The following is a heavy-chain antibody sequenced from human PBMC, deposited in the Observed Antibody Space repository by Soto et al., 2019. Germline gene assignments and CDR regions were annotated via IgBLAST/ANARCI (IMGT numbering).Heavy chain of an antibody. Sequence: GASVKVSCKASGCTFSSYASSWVRQAPGQGLEWMGGIIPIFGTANYAQKFQGRVTITADKSTSTAYMELSSLRSEDTAVYYCARWGVPGIAVAGTGQDYYYGMDVWGQGTTVTVSS. CDR1: GCTFSSYA. CDR2: IIPIFGTA. D-gene: IGHD6-19*01. V-gene: IGHV1-69*06. CDR3: ARWGVPGIAVAGTGQDYYYGMDV. J-gene: IGHJ6*02.